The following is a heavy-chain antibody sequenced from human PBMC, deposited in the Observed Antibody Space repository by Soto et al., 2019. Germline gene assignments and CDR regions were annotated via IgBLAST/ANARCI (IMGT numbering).Heavy chain of an antibody. CDR1: GGSISGGGYY. V-gene: IGHV4-30-4*01. Sequence: QVQLQESGPGLVKPSQTLSLTCTVSGGSISGGGYYWSWIRQPPGKGLEWLGYISDSGSTYYNPSLESRIAMSLDTSKNQFSLKLTSATAADTAVYYCARAPSFFDSWGQGTLVTVSS. J-gene: IGHJ4*02. CDR2: ISDSGST. CDR3: ARAPSFFDS. D-gene: IGHD3-16*02.